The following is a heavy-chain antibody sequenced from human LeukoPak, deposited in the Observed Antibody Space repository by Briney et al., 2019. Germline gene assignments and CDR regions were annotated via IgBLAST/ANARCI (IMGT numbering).Heavy chain of an antibody. Sequence: PGGSLRLSCAASGFTFSSYAMHWVRQAPGKGLEWVGRIESKTDGGTTDYGAPVKGRFTISRDDSTNTLYLQMNSLKSEDTAVYYCTTYGSGRKFDYWGQGILVTVSS. V-gene: IGHV3-15*04. D-gene: IGHD3-10*01. CDR1: GFTFSSYA. J-gene: IGHJ4*02. CDR3: TTYGSGRKFDY. CDR2: IESKTDGGTT.